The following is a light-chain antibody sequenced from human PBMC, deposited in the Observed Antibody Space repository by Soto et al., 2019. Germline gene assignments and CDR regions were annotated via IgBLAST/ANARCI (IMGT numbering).Light chain of an antibody. Sequence: DVVMTQSPLSLPVTLGQPASISCRSSQSLAYSDGNTYLNWFQQRPGQSPRRLIYKVSNRDSGVPARFSGSGSGTDFTLEISRVEAEDVGVYYCMQGTHWPPYTFGQGTKLEIK. V-gene: IGKV2-30*01. J-gene: IGKJ2*01. CDR2: KVS. CDR3: MQGTHWPPYT. CDR1: QSLAYSDGNTY.